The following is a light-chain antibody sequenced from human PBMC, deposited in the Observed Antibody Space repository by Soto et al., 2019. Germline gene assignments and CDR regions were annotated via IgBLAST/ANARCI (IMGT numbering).Light chain of an antibody. CDR3: QQYVTSSPRT. V-gene: IGKV3-20*01. J-gene: IGKJ1*01. CDR2: GIS. CDR1: QSVSSSY. Sequence: VLTQSPGTLSLSPGERATLSCRASQSVSSSYLAWYQQKPGQAPRLLMYGISRRATGIPDRFSGSGSGTDFTLTITRLEPEDFAVYYCQQYVTSSPRTFGQGTKV.